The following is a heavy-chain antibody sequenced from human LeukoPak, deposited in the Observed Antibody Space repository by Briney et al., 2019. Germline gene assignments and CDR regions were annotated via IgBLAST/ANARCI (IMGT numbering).Heavy chain of an antibody. J-gene: IGHJ4*02. Sequence: GGSLRLSCAASGFPFSRYSMNWVRQAPGEGPEWVSSISSSSSNKDYVDSVKGRFTVSRDNSKNTLYLQMNSLRGEDTAVYYCAKVRVVFNWNYAYYFDYWGQGTLVTVSS. CDR2: ISSSSSNK. CDR3: AKVRVVFNWNYAYYFDY. V-gene: IGHV3-21*01. CDR1: GFPFSRYS. D-gene: IGHD1-7*01.